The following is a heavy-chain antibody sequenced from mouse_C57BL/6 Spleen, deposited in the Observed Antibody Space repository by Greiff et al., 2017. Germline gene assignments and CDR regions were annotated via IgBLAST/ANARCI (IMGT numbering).Heavy chain of an antibody. V-gene: IGHV5-17*01. D-gene: IGHD2-4*01. Sequence: EVQGVESGGGLVKPGGSLKLSCAASGFTFSDYGMHWVRQAPEKGLEWVAYISSGSSTLYYADTVKGRFTISRDNAKNTLFLQMTSLRSADTAMYYCARPGLRRDWYFDVWGTGTTVTVSS. CDR3: ARPGLRRDWYFDV. J-gene: IGHJ1*03. CDR2: ISSGSSTL. CDR1: GFTFSDYG.